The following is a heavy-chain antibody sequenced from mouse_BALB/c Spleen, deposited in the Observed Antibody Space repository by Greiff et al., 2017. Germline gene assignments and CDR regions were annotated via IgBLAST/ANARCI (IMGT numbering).Heavy chain of an antibody. J-gene: IGHJ2*01. CDR2: ISDGGSYT. D-gene: IGHD2-3*01. V-gene: IGHV5-4*02. Sequence: EVMLVESGGGLVKPGGSLKLSCAASGFTFSDYYMYWVRQTPEKRLEWVATISDGGSYTYYPDSVKGRFTISRDTAKNNLYLQMSSLKSEDTAMYYCARGSDGYYVLDYWGQGTTLTVSS. CDR1: GFTFSDYY. CDR3: ARGSDGYYVLDY.